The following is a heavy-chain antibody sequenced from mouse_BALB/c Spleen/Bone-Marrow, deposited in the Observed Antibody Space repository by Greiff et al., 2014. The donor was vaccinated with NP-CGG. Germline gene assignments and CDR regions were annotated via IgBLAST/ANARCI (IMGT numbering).Heavy chain of an antibody. V-gene: IGHV14-3*02. CDR2: VDPANGNT. CDR1: GFNIKDTY. CDR3: AIYYYGSSGFAY. Sequence: VQLKQSGAELVKPGASVKLSCTTSGFNIKDTYMHWGKQRPEQGLEWIGRVDPANGNTKDDPKFQGKATITADTSSNTAYLQLSSLTSEDTAVYYCAIYYYGSSGFAYWGQGTLVTVSA. J-gene: IGHJ3*01. D-gene: IGHD1-1*01.